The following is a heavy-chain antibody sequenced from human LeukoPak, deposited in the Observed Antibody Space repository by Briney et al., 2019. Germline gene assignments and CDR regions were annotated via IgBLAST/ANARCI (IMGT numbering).Heavy chain of an antibody. V-gene: IGHV4-34*01. J-gene: IGHJ5*02. CDR1: GGAFSGYD. CDR3: ASIYGSGSYENWFDP. D-gene: IGHD3-10*01. CDR2: IDHSGST. Sequence: SGTLSLTCAVYGGAFSGYDWSWIGQPPGKGLEGMGEIDHSGSTNYNPSLKSRVTISVDTSKNQFSLKLSSVTAADTAVYYCASIYGSGSYENWFDPWGQGTLVTVSS.